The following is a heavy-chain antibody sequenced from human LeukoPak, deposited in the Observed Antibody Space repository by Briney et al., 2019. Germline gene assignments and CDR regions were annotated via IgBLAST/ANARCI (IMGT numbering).Heavy chain of an antibody. CDR2: IIPIFGTA. CDR3: ARSRTVTPTAFDY. J-gene: IGHJ4*02. CDR1: GGTFSSYA. V-gene: IGHV1-69*01. Sequence: SVKVSSKASGGTFSSYAISWERQAPGQGLEWMGGIIPIFGTANYAQKFQGRVTITADVSTSTAYMELSSLRSQDTAVYYCARSRTVTPTAFDYWGQGTLVTVSS. D-gene: IGHD4-17*01.